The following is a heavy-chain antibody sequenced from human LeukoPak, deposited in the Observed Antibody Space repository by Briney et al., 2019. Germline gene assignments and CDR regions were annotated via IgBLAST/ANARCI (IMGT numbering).Heavy chain of an antibody. J-gene: IGHJ3*02. V-gene: IGHV3-30*18. D-gene: IGHD2-2*01. CDR1: GFTFSSYG. CDR3: AKLEYCSSTSCQSGRAAFDI. CDR2: ISYGGSNK. Sequence: GGSLRLSCAASGFTFSSYGMHWVRQAPGKGLEWVAVISYGGSNKYYADSVKGRFTISRDNSKNTLYLQMNSLRAEDTTVYYCAKLEYCSSTSCQSGRAAFDIWGQGTMVTVSS.